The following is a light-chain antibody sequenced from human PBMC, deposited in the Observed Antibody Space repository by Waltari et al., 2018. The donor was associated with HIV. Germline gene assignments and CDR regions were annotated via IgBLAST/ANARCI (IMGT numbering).Light chain of an antibody. CDR2: DDT. V-gene: IGLV3-10*01. CDR3: CSADSSGNRGV. CDR1: ALPKKY. J-gene: IGLJ3*02. Sequence: SYELTPPPSVSVSPGHTARTTCSGDALPKKYDYCYQQKPGQAPLLVIYDDTRRPSAIPVGCSGSASGTRATWTISGAQGEDEADYYCCSADSSGNRGVFGGGTKLTVL.